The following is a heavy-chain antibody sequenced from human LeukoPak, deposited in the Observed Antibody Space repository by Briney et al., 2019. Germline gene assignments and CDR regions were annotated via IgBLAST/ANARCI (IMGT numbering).Heavy chain of an antibody. V-gene: IGHV3-23*01. J-gene: IGHJ6*03. CDR1: GFTFSSYA. CDR3: AKDGSITIFGVVHYYYYMDV. Sequence: GGSLRLSCAASGFTFSSYAMSWVRQAPGKGLKWVSAISGSGGSTYYADSVKGRFTISRDNSKNTLYLQMNSLRAEDTAVYYCAKDGSITIFGVVHYYYYMDVWGKGTTVTVSS. CDR2: ISGSGGST. D-gene: IGHD3-3*01.